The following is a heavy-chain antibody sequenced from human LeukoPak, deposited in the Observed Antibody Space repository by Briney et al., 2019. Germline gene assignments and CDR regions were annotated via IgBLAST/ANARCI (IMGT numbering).Heavy chain of an antibody. CDR3: VRRDNTGWNYFDY. V-gene: IGHV4-59*08. CDR2: IYYKGNT. J-gene: IGHJ4*02. D-gene: IGHD6-19*01. CDR1: GGSINSHY. Sequence: PSETLSLTCTVSGGSINSHYWSWIRQPPGKGLGWIADIYYKGNTNYNPSLKSRVTISVDTSKNHLSLKLTSVLAAGTAIYYCVRRDNTGWNYFDYWGQGILVTVSS.